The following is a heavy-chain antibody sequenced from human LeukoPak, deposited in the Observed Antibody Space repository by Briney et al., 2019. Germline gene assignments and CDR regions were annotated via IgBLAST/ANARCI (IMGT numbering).Heavy chain of an antibody. V-gene: IGHV4-39*01. CDR1: GGSISSDYY. D-gene: IGHD1-1*01. Sequence: SETLSLTCAVSGGSISSDYYWGWIRQPPGKGLEFIGSMFYNGPTHYNPSLKSRVTMSVDTSKNQFSLTLGSVTDADTAVYYCASRTQRHERGAFFDYWGQGTLVTVSS. CDR2: MFYNGPT. CDR3: ASRTQRHERGAFFDY. J-gene: IGHJ4*02.